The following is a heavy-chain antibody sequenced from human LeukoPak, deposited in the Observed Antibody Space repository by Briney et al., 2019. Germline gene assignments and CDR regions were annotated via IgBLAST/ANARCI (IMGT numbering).Heavy chain of an antibody. CDR1: GGTFSNYA. CDR3: ARDSLSGNTRRFDY. V-gene: IGHV1-69*05. Sequence: SVKVSCKASGGTFSNYAISWVRQAPGQGLEWMGGIIPIFGTANYAQKFQGRVTITTDESTSTAYMELSSLRSEDAAVYYCARDSLSGNTRRFDYWGQGTLVTVSS. D-gene: IGHD1/OR15-1a*01. J-gene: IGHJ4*02. CDR2: IIPIFGTA.